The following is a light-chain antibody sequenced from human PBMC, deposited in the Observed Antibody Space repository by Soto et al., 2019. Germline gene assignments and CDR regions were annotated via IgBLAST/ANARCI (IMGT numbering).Light chain of an antibody. J-gene: IGLJ1*01. CDR3: NSYTTSNVYV. V-gene: IGLV2-14*01. Sequence: QSVLTQPASVSGSPGQSITISCTGTSGDVGAYNYVSWYQQHPGKAPRLMIYDVSNRPSGVSDRFSGSKSGNSASLTISGLQAEDEADYYYNSYTTSNVYVFGTGTKLTVL. CDR2: DVS. CDR1: SGDVGAYNY.